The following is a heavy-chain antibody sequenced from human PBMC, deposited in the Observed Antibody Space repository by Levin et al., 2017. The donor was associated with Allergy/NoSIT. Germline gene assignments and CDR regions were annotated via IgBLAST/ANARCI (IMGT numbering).Heavy chain of an antibody. J-gene: IGHJ4*02. D-gene: IGHD6-13*01. CDR3: AREVIEQQLGY. Sequence: PSETLSLTCTVSGGSISSSSYYWGWIRQPPGKGLEWIGSIYYSGSTYYNPSLKSRVTISVDTSKNQFSLKLSSVTAADTAVYYCAREVIEQQLGYWGQGTLVTVSS. CDR1: GGSISSSSYY. V-gene: IGHV4-39*07. CDR2: IYYSGST.